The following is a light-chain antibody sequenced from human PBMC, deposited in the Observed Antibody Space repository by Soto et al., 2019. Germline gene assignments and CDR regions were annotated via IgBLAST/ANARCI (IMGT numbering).Light chain of an antibody. J-gene: IGLJ1*01. CDR1: SNDVGGYNY. V-gene: IGLV2-8*01. Sequence: QSVLTQPPSASGSHGQSVTISCTGTSNDVGGYNYVSWYQQHPGKAPKLMIYEVNKRPSGVPDRFSGSKSGNTASLTVSGLQAEDEADYYCSSFAVSSSFVFGTGTKVTVL. CDR3: SSFAVSSSFV. CDR2: EVN.